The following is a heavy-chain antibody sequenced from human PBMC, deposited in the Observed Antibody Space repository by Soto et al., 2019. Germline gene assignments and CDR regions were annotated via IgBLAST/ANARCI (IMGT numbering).Heavy chain of an antibody. J-gene: IGHJ4*02. CDR2: ISNSGST. CDR1: GGSVTSDEDY. CDR3: ATESGSTYGCCEY. V-gene: IGHV4-30-4*01. D-gene: IGHD5-18*01. Sequence: KSSETLSLTCTVSGGSVTSDEDYWSWILHSPGKGLEWIGYISNSGSTVYNPSLKTRLSMSVDRSKNQFTLRLTSVTAADTAVYFCATESGSTYGCCEYWGQGNQVSVSS.